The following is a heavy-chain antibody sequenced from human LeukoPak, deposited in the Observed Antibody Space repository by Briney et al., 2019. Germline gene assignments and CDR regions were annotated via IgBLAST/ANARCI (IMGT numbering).Heavy chain of an antibody. J-gene: IGHJ4*02. D-gene: IGHD1-26*01. Sequence: KPSETLSLTCAVYGGSLSNYYWIWIRQPPGKGLEWIGEINHSGRTHYNPSLKSRVTISIDTSKNQFSLKLNSVTAADTAVYYCAIEAIVGAPRGDYWGQGTLVTVSS. V-gene: IGHV4-34*01. CDR1: GGSLSNYY. CDR3: AIEAIVGAPRGDY. CDR2: INHSGRT.